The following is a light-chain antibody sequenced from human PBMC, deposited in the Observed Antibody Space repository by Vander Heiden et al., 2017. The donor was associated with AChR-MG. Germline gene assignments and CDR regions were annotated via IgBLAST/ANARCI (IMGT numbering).Light chain of an antibody. J-gene: IGLJ1*01. Sequence: SSELTQDPAVSVALGQTVRITCPGDRLRSYYASWYQQKPGQAPVIVIYGKNNRPSGIPDRFSCSSSGNTASLTITGAQAEDEADYYCNSRDSSGNHLVFGTGTKVTVL. CDR2: GKN. V-gene: IGLV3-19*01. CDR3: NSRDSSGNHLV. CDR1: RLRSYY.